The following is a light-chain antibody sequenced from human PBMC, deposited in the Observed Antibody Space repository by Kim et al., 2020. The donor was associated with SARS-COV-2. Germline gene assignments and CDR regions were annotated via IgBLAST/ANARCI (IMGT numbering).Light chain of an antibody. J-gene: IGLJ3*02. CDR1: ALPKQY. CDR2: KDS. CDR3: QSADSSGTYSHWV. Sequence: SYELTQPPSVSVSPGQTARITCSGDALPKQYAYWYQQKPGQAPVLVIYKDSERPSGIPERFSGSSSGTTVTLTISGVQAEDEADYCCQSADSSGTYSHWVFGGGTQLTVL. V-gene: IGLV3-25*03.